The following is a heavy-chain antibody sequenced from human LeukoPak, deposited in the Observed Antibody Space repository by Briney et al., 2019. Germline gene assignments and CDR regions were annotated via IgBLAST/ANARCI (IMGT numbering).Heavy chain of an antibody. CDR2: IYSGGGT. CDR1: GFTVSSNY. Sequence: GGSLRLSCAASGFTVSSNYMSWVRQAPGKGLEWVSVIYSGGGTYYADSVKGRFTISRDNSKNTLYLQMNSLRAEDTAVYYCARDSKYSSGWYQGDYWGQGTLVTVSA. CDR3: ARDSKYSSGWYQGDY. J-gene: IGHJ4*02. D-gene: IGHD6-19*01. V-gene: IGHV3-66*02.